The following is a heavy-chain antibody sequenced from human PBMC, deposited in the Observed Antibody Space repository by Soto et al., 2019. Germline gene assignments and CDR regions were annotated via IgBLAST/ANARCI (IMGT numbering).Heavy chain of an antibody. D-gene: IGHD6-19*01. Sequence: PSETLSLTCTVSGGSVSSGSYYWSWIRQPPGKGLEWIGYIYYSGSTNYNPSLKSRVTISVDTSKNQFSLKLSSVTAADTAVYYCARAGSSGWYRDYWGQGTLVTVSS. CDR1: GGSVSSGSYY. V-gene: IGHV4-61*01. CDR2: IYYSGST. J-gene: IGHJ4*02. CDR3: ARAGSSGWYRDY.